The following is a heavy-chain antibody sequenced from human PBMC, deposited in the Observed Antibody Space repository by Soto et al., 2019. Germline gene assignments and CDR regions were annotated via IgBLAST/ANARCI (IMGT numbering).Heavy chain of an antibody. CDR2: IDWDDDK. CDR1: GFSLSTSGMC. V-gene: IGHV2-70*11. J-gene: IGHJ4*02. CDR3: ARMTTVPFDY. Sequence: GSGPTLVNPTQTLTLTCTFSGFSLSTSGMCVSWIRQPLGKALEWLARIDWDDDKYYSTSLKTRPTISKDTSKNQVVLTMTNMDPVDTATYYCARMTTVPFDYWGQGTLVTVSS. D-gene: IGHD4-17*01.